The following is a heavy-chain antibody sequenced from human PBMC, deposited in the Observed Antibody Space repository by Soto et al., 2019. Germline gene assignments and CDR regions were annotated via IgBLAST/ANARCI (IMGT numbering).Heavy chain of an antibody. CDR2: IWYDGSNK. V-gene: IGHV3-33*01. D-gene: IGHD3-9*01. J-gene: IGHJ4*02. CDR1: GFTFSSYG. Sequence: GGSLILSCAASGFTFSSYGMHWVRQAPGKGLEWVAVIWYDGSNKYYADSVKGRFTISRDNSKNTLYLQMNSLRAEDTAVYYCAREPKYYDILTGVETLILDYWGQGTLVTVSS. CDR3: AREPKYYDILTGVETLILDY.